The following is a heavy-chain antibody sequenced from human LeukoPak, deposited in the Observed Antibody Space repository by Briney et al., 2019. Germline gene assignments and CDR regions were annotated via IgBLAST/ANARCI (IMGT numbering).Heavy chain of an antibody. CDR3: LGITGTTDFDY. Sequence: PGGSLRLSCAASGFTFSGSAMHWVRQASGKGLEWVGRIRSQANSYATAYAASVKGRFTIYRDDSKNTAYLQMNSLKTEDTAVYYCLGITGTTDFDYWGQGTLVTVSS. V-gene: IGHV3-73*01. CDR2: IRSQANSYAT. CDR1: GFTFSGSA. D-gene: IGHD1-7*01. J-gene: IGHJ4*02.